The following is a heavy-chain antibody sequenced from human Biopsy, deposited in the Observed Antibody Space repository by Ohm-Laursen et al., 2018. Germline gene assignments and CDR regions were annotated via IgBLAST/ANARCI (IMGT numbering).Heavy chain of an antibody. CDR3: ARELGNGMDV. J-gene: IGHJ6*02. V-gene: IGHV3-11*01. Sequence: SLRLSCSASGFTFSDYYMNWIRQAPGKGLEWVSFITNTGRTVYADSVKGRFTISRDNADNSLHLQMKSLRAEDTAVYYCARELGNGMDVWGQATPVTVSS. CDR1: GFTFSDYY. CDR2: ITNTGRTV.